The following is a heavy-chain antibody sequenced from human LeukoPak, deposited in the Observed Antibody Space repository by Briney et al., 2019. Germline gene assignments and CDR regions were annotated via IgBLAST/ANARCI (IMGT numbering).Heavy chain of an antibody. CDR1: GYTFTGYY. Sequence: ASVKVSCKASGYTFTGYYMHWVRQAPGQGLEWMGWINPNSGCTNYAQKFQGRVTMTRDTSISTAYMELSRLRSDDTAVYYCARSYCSGGSCYYKTTFDYWGQGTLVTVSS. V-gene: IGHV1-2*02. D-gene: IGHD2-15*01. CDR3: ARSYCSGGSCYYKTTFDY. CDR2: INPNSGCT. J-gene: IGHJ4*02.